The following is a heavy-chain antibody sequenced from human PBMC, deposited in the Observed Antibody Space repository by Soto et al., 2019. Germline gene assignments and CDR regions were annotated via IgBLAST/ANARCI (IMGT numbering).Heavy chain of an antibody. Sequence: QVQLVQSGAEVKKPGASVKLSCRTSGYTFTHYYIHWVRQAPGQGLEWLGIINPASGSSNYAQDFQGRVNLTMDTSTTTVYMDLSCLREEDTAILYCARDLAAGDHWGQGTLVTVSS. CDR2: INPASGSS. V-gene: IGHV1-46*01. CDR1: GYTFTHYY. J-gene: IGHJ4*02. CDR3: ARDLAAGDH. D-gene: IGHD6-13*01.